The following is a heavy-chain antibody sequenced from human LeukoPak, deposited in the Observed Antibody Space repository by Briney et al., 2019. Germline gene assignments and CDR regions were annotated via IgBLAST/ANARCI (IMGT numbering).Heavy chain of an antibody. CDR3: ARGGGLDV. J-gene: IGHJ6*02. Sequence: GGSLRLSCAASGFTFSSYWMNWARQAPGKGLEWVASINHNGNVNYYVDSVKGRFTISRDNAKNTLYLQMSNLRAEDTAVYFCARGGGLDVWGQGATVTVSS. V-gene: IGHV3-7*03. CDR1: GFTFSSYW. CDR2: INHNGNVN.